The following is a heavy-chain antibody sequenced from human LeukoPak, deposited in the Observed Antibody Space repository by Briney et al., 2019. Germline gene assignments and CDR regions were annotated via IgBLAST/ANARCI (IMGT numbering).Heavy chain of an antibody. Sequence: ASVKVSCKASAYTFTTSDINWVRQAAGQGLEWMGWMNPNSGHAGYAQRFQGRVTMTRNTSISTAYMELSSLRAEDTAVYYCAKDLRWFGELSNFDYWGQGTLVTVSS. D-gene: IGHD3-10*01. CDR3: AKDLRWFGELSNFDY. CDR1: AYTFTTSD. V-gene: IGHV1-8*01. J-gene: IGHJ4*02. CDR2: MNPNSGHA.